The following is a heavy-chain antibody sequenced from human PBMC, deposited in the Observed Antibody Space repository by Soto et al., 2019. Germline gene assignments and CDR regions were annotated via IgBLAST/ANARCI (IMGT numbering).Heavy chain of an antibody. Sequence: GESLKISCKGSGYSFTSYWIGWVRQMPGKGLEGMGIIYPGDSDTRYSPSFQGQVTISADQSISTAYLQWSSLKASDTAMYYCARHWRVNQYNWNDGGDAFDIWGQGTMVTVSS. CDR1: GYSFTSYW. D-gene: IGHD1-1*01. V-gene: IGHV5-51*01. CDR2: IYPGDSDT. CDR3: ARHWRVNQYNWNDGGDAFDI. J-gene: IGHJ3*02.